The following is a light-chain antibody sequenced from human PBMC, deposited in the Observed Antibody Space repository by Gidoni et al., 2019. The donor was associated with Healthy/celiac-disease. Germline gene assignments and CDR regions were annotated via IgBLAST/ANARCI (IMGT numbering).Light chain of an antibody. CDR2: AAS. Sequence: DIQMTQSPSSLSASVGDRVTITCRASQSISSYLNWYQQKPGKAPKLLIYAASSLQSGVPSRFSGSGSGTDFTLTISSLPPEDFATYYCQQSYSTLITFGQGTRLEMK. CDR3: QQSYSTLIT. J-gene: IGKJ5*01. CDR1: QSISSY. V-gene: IGKV1-39*01.